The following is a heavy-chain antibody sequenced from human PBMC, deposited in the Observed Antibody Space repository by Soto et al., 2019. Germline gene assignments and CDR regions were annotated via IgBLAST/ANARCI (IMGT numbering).Heavy chain of an antibody. V-gene: IGHV4-34*01. D-gene: IGHD2-2*01. CDR3: ARGKDIVVVPAARYYYYMDV. Sequence: QVQLQQWGAGLLKPSETLSLTCAVYGGSFSGYYWSWIRQPPGKGLEWIGEINHSGSTNYNPSLKSRVTISVDTSKNQFSLKLSSVTAADTAVYYWARGKDIVVVPAARYYYYMDVWGKGTTVTVSS. J-gene: IGHJ6*03. CDR2: INHSGST. CDR1: GGSFSGYY.